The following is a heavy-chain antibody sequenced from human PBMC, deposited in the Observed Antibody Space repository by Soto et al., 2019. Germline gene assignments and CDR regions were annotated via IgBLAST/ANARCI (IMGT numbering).Heavy chain of an antibody. Sequence: QVQLVQSGGEVKKPGASVKVSCKAAGYTFTSHGISWVRQAPGQGLEWMGWISTFHGSINYARKFQGRVTMTTDTSTSTAYMELRSLSSDDTAVYYCARFYSSGWPRGYFDYWGQGTPVTVSA. CDR3: ARFYSSGWPRGYFDY. D-gene: IGHD6-19*01. V-gene: IGHV1-18*01. CDR1: GYTFTSHG. J-gene: IGHJ4*02. CDR2: ISTFHGSI.